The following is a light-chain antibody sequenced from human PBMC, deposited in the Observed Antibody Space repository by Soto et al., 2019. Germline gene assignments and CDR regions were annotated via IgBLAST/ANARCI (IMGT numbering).Light chain of an antibody. Sequence: EIVLTQSPGTLSLSPGERATLSCRASQSVNNNYLAWYQQKPGQAPRLLIYGASSRATGIPDRFSGSGSGTDFTLTISRLEPEDCAVYYCQQYGSSQYTFGQGPKLEIK. CDR1: QSVNNNY. V-gene: IGKV3-20*01. CDR3: QQYGSSQYT. CDR2: GAS. J-gene: IGKJ2*01.